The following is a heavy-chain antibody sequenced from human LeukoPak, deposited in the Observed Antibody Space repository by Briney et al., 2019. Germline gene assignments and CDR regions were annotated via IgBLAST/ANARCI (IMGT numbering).Heavy chain of an antibody. CDR1: GYTFTSYD. J-gene: IGHJ4*02. V-gene: IGHV1-8*01. CDR2: MNPNSGNT. D-gene: IGHD3-10*01. Sequence: ASVKVSCKASGYTFTSYDINWVRQATGQGLEWMGWMNPNSGNTGYAQKFQGRVTMTRNTSISTAYMELSSLRSEDTAVYYCARGEIRYGSGSYYQRYYYFDYWGQGTLVTVSS. CDR3: ARGEIRYGSGSYYQRYYYFDY.